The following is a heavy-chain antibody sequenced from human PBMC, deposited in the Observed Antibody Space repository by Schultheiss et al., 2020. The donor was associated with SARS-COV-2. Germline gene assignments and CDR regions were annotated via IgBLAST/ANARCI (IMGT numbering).Heavy chain of an antibody. CDR1: GYTFTSYA. J-gene: IGHJ4*02. CDR3: ARASTETLALPDDY. D-gene: IGHD4-17*01. CDR2: INAGNGNT. V-gene: IGHV1-3*01. Sequence: ASVKVSCKASGYTFTSYAMHWVRQAPGQRLEWMGWINAGNGNTKYSQKFQGRVTITRDTSISTAYMELSRLRSDDTAVYYCARASTETLALPDDYWGQGTLVTVSS.